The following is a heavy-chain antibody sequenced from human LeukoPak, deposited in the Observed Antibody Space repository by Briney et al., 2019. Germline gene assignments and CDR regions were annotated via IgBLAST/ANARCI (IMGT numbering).Heavy chain of an antibody. V-gene: IGHV1-2*06. CDR2: MNPNSGDT. Sequence: ASVKVSCKASGYTFTGYYVHWVRQAPGQGLEWLGRMNPNSGDTHYAQKFQGRVTMTRDTSISTAYMELNNLTFDDTAVYFCARYTEVLGRHFDYWGQGTPVTVFS. D-gene: IGHD1-1*01. J-gene: IGHJ4*02. CDR3: ARYTEVLGRHFDY. CDR1: GYTFTGYY.